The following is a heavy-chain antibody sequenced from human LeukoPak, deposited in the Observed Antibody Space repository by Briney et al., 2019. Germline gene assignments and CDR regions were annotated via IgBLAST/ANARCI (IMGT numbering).Heavy chain of an antibody. Sequence: GGSLRLSCAASGFTFSDYYMSWIRQAPGKGLEWVSYISSSGSTIYYADSVKGRFTISRDNAENSLYLQMNSLRAEDTAVYYCARDVLGGYYDSSGYPLDYWGQGTLVTVSS. CDR1: GFTFSDYY. V-gene: IGHV3-11*04. J-gene: IGHJ4*02. D-gene: IGHD3-22*01. CDR3: ARDVLGGYYDSSGYPLDY. CDR2: ISSSGSTI.